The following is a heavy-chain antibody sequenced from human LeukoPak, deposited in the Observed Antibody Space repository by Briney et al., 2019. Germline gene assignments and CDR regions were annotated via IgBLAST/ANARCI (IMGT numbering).Heavy chain of an antibody. CDR3: ARVSYCSSTSCPDAFDI. CDR2: INPNSGGT. V-gene: IGHV1-2*02. Sequence: ASVKVSCKASGYPFTGYYMHWVRQAPGQGLEWMGWINPNSGGTNYAQKFQGRVTMTRDTSISTAYMELSRLRSDDTAVYYCARVSYCSSTSCPDAFDIWGQGTMVTVSS. J-gene: IGHJ3*02. D-gene: IGHD2-2*01. CDR1: GYPFTGYY.